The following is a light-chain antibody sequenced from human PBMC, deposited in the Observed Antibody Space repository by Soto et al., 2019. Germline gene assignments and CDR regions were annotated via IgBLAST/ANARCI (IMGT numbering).Light chain of an antibody. V-gene: IGKV1-39*01. Sequence: IQVTQSPSSLSASVGDRVTFTCRATQTIGSHLNWYQQKQGTDPKLLIYGASNLHGGVPSRFSGFGSGTDFSLTISSLRPEDFATYYCLQTHSPPVAFGGGTKV. CDR3: LQTHSPPVA. CDR1: QTIGSH. CDR2: GAS. J-gene: IGKJ4*01.